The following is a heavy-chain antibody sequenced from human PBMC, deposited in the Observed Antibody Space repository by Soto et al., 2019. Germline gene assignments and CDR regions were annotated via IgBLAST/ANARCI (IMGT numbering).Heavy chain of an antibody. V-gene: IGHV4-31*03. CDR3: AREATYYYGSGSYYTNYYYYGMDV. CDR2: IYYSGST. Sequence: QVQLQESGPGLVKPSQTLSLTCTVSGGSISSGGYYWSWIRQHPGKGLEWIGYIYYSGSTYCNPSLKSRIIISLDTSKNQLSLKLSSVTAADTAVYYCAREATYYYGSGSYYTNYYYYGMDVWGQGTTVTVSS. CDR1: GGSISSGGYY. D-gene: IGHD3-10*01. J-gene: IGHJ6*02.